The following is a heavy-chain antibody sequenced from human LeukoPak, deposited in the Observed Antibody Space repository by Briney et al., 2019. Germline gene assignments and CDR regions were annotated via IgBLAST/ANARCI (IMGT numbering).Heavy chain of an antibody. Sequence: SETLSLTCTVSGGSISSYYWSWIRQPPGKGLEWIGYIYYSGRTNYNPSLKSRVTISVDTSKNQFSLKLSSVTAADTAVYYCARWRGSYSSFFDYWGQGTLVTVSS. CDR3: ARWRGSYSSFFDY. CDR1: GGSISSYY. CDR2: IYYSGRT. J-gene: IGHJ4*02. D-gene: IGHD3-10*01. V-gene: IGHV4-59*08.